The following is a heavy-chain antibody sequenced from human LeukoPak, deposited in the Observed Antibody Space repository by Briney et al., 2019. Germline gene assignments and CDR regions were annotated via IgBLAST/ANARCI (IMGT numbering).Heavy chain of an antibody. CDR3: ATIMITFGGVIVMPWAFDI. CDR2: FDPENGGT. CDR1: GYTLTELS. Sequence: ASVKVSCKVSGYTLTELSMHWVRQAPGKGLEWMGGFDPENGGTNYAQKFQGRVTMTEDTSTDTAYMALSSLISKDTAVYSCATIMITFGGVIVMPWAFDIWGQGTMVTVSS. D-gene: IGHD3-16*02. J-gene: IGHJ3*02. V-gene: IGHV1-24*01.